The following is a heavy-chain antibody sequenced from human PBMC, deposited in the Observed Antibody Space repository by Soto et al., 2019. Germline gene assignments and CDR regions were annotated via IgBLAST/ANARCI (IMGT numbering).Heavy chain of an antibody. V-gene: IGHV5-10-1*01. Sequence: GESLKISCQASGYTFSAFWITWVRQMPGKGLEWMATIDPRDSYSNYSLSFQGHVTISADKSIGSAYLHWSTLEASDTAIYYCARLSTGFCTKNTCQHYFGMDVWGQGTTVTVSS. CDR2: IDPRDSYS. D-gene: IGHD2-8*01. CDR1: GYTFSAFW. CDR3: ARLSTGFCTKNTCQHYFGMDV. J-gene: IGHJ6*02.